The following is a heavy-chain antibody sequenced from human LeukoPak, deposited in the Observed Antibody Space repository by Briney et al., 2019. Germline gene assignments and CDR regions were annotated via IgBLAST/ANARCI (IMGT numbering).Heavy chain of an antibody. CDR1: GFTFSSYW. D-gene: IGHD3-10*02. CDR2: INSDGSST. CDR3: TRSVFPYYFDC. Sequence: GGSLRLSCAASGFTFSSYWMHSVRQAPGKGLVWVSRINSDGSSTYYADSVKGRFTISRDNAKNTLYLQMDSLRAEDTAVYHCTRSVFPYYFDCWGQGTLVTVSS. J-gene: IGHJ4*02. V-gene: IGHV3-74*01.